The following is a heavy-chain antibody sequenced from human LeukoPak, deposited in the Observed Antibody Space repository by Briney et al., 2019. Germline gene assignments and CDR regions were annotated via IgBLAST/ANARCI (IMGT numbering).Heavy chain of an antibody. Sequence: PSETLSLTCTVSGDSISSYYRSWIRQPAGKGLEWIGRIYSSGSTNYNPSLKSRVTMSVATSKNQFSLKLSSVTAADTAVYFCARGPYSYDSSGAFDIWGQGTMVTVSS. CDR2: IYSSGST. D-gene: IGHD3-22*01. J-gene: IGHJ3*02. CDR1: GDSISSYY. CDR3: ARGPYSYDSSGAFDI. V-gene: IGHV4-4*07.